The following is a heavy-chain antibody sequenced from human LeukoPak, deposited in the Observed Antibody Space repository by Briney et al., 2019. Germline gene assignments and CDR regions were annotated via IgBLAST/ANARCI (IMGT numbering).Heavy chain of an antibody. CDR2: ISSSSSYI. CDR1: GFTFSSYS. D-gene: IGHD6-19*01. J-gene: IGHJ4*02. CDR3: ARDPGAVAGPAY. V-gene: IGHV3-21*01. Sequence: GGSLRLSCAASGFTFSSYSMNWVRQAPGKGLEWVSSISSSSSYIYYADSVKGRFTISRDNAKNSLYLQMNSLRAEDTAVYYCARDPGAVAGPAYWGQGTLVTVSS.